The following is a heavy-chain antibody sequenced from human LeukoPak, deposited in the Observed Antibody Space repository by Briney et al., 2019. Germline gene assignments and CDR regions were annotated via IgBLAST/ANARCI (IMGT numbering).Heavy chain of an antibody. CDR1: GFTFSSYW. CDR2: IKQDGSEK. Sequence: GGSLRLSCAASGFTFSSYWMSWVRQAPGKGLEWVANIKQDGSEKYYVDSVKGRFTISRDNAKNTLYLQMNSLRAEDTAVYYCVRGDTVSYYYYYGMDVWGQGTTVTVSS. CDR3: VRGDTVSYYYYYGMDV. D-gene: IGHD4-11*01. J-gene: IGHJ6*02. V-gene: IGHV3-7*02.